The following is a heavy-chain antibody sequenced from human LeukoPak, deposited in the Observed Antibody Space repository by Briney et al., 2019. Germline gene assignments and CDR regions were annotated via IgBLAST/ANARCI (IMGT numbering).Heavy chain of an antibody. CDR1: GFTFSSYT. D-gene: IGHD1-7*01. J-gene: IGHJ4*02. CDR3: ASGTTGTTGFNY. Sequence: PGGSLRLSCAASGFTFSSYTMNWVRQAPGKGLEWLSSISSGSGYIFYADSMKGRFTISRDNAKNSLNLQMSSLRAEDTAVYYCASGTTGTTGFNYWGQGTLVTVSS. V-gene: IGHV3-21*01. CDR2: ISSGSGYI.